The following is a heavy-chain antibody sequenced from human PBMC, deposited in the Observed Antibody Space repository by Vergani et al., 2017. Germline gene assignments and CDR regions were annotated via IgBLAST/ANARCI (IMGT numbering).Heavy chain of an antibody. CDR1: GGSISSGSYY. D-gene: IGHD1-7*01. CDR2: IYTSGST. V-gene: IGHV4-61*02. J-gene: IGHJ4*02. CDR3: ASGTGTSYFDY. Sequence: QVQLQESGPGLVKPSQTLSLTCTVSGGSISSGSYYWSWIRQPAGKGLEWIGRIYTSGSTNYNPSLTSRVTISVDTSKNQFSLKLSSVTAADTAVYYCASGTGTSYFDYWGQGTLVTVSS.